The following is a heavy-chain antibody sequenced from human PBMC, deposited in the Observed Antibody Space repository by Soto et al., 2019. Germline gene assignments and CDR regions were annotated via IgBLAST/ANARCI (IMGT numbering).Heavy chain of an antibody. Sequence: SETLSLTCTVSVGSVGSTSYYWGWIRQPPGKGLEWIGNIYYSWNTYYSPSLTSRVRISLDTSKNQSSLKLSSVTASDTAVDYCSRHTSAGGTRYYFGMAVSGEGITVIVTA. CDR3: SRHTSAGGTRYYFGMAV. CDR1: VGSVGSTSYY. CDR2: IYYSWNT. J-gene: IGHJ6*04. D-gene: IGHD3-16*01. V-gene: IGHV4-39*01.